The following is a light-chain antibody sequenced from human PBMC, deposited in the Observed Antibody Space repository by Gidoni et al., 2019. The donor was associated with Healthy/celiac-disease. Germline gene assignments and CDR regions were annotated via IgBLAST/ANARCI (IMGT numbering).Light chain of an antibody. CDR1: QDISNY. J-gene: IGKJ5*01. Sequence: DIQLTQSPSSLSASVGDRVTITCQASQDISNYLNWYQQKPGKAPKLLIYDASNLETGVPSRFSGSGSGTDFAFTISNLQPEDIATYYCQQYDNLPITFGQXTRLKIK. V-gene: IGKV1-33*01. CDR2: DAS. CDR3: QQYDNLPIT.